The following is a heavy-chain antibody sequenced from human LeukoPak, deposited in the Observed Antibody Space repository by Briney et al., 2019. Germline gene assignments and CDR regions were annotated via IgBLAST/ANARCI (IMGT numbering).Heavy chain of an antibody. CDR2: IKQDGSEK. CDR1: GFTFSSYG. D-gene: IGHD6-13*01. CDR3: ARYSSSWYYYYYGMDV. V-gene: IGHV3-7*03. Sequence: PGGSLRLSCAASGFTFSSYGMHWVRQAPGKGLEWVANIKQDGSEKYYVDSVKGRFTISRDNAKNSLYLQMSSLRAEDTAVYYCARYSSSWYYYYYGMDVWGQGTTVTASS. J-gene: IGHJ6*02.